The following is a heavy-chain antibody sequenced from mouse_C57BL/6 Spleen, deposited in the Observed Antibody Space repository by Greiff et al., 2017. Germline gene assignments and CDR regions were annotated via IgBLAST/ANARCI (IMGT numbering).Heavy chain of an antibody. CDR1: GFSLSTSGMG. J-gene: IGHJ3*01. CDR2: IYWDDDK. D-gene: IGHD2-4*01. CDR3: ARSGMGLRFAY. Sequence: QVTLKVCGPGILQSSQTLSLTCSFSGFSLSTSGMGVSWIRQPSGKGLEWLAHIYWDDDKRYNPSLKSRLTISKDTSSNQRFLKITSVDTADTATYDCARSGMGLRFAYWGQGTLVTVSA. V-gene: IGHV8-12*01.